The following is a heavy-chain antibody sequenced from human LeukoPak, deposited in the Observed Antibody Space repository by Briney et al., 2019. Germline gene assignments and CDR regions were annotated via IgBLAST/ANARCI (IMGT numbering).Heavy chain of an antibody. D-gene: IGHD6-13*01. Sequence: GGSLRLSCAASGFTFSSYAMSWVRQAPGKGLEWVSAISGSGGSTYYADSVKGRFTISRDNYKNTLYLQMNSLRAEDTAVYYCARGKTAAWALYHYYGMDVWGQGTTVTVSS. V-gene: IGHV3-23*01. CDR3: ARGKTAAWALYHYYGMDV. CDR2: ISGSGGST. J-gene: IGHJ6*02. CDR1: GFTFSSYA.